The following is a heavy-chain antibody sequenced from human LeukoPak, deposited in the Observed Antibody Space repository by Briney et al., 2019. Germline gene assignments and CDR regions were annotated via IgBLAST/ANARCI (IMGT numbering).Heavy chain of an antibody. Sequence: GESLKISCKGSGYSFTSYWIGWVRQMPGKGLEWMGIIYPGDSDTRYSPSFQGQVTISADKSISTAYLQWSSLKASDTAMYYCARLNMRYYYGSGSSVYYYYYYMDVWGKGTTVTVSS. CDR3: ARLNMRYYYGSGSSVYYYYYYMDV. CDR1: GYSFTSYW. CDR2: IYPGDSDT. D-gene: IGHD3-10*01. V-gene: IGHV5-51*01. J-gene: IGHJ6*03.